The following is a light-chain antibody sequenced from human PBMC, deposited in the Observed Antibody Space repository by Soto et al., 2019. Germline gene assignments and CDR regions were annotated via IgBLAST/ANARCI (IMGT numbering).Light chain of an antibody. V-gene: IGLV2-14*01. CDR1: SSDVGAYNY. CDR3: TSWTTSTTMK. J-gene: IGLJ2*01. Sequence: QSALTQPASVSGSPGQSITISCTGTSSDVGAYNYVSWYQQHPGKAPKLMIYDVNIRPSGVSNRFSGSKSGNTASLTISGLQAGDEADYYCTSWTTSTTMKFGGGTKLTVL. CDR2: DVN.